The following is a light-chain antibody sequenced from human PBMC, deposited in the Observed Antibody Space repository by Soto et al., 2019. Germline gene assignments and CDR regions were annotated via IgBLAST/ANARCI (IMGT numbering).Light chain of an antibody. CDR3: QQYHNCPPS. CDR1: QDINIH. CDR2: GAS. J-gene: IGKJ1*01. V-gene: IGKV1-16*02. Sequence: DIQMTQSPSSVSAYVGDRVTITCRASQDINIHLAWFQQKPGKAAKYLIVGASSFQSGVPSKFSGSGSGTEFTLIIDSLHPEDFANYYCQQYHNCPPSFGQGTKVELK.